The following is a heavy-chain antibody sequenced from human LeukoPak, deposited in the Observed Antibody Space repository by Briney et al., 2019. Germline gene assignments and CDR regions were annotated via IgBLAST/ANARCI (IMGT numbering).Heavy chain of an antibody. CDR2: MNPNSGNT. CDR1: GYTFTSYD. J-gene: IGHJ5*02. V-gene: IGHV1-8*01. Sequence: EASVKVSCKASGYTFTSYDINWVRRATGQGLEWMGWMNPNSGNTGYAQKFQGRVTMTRNTSISTAYMELSSLRSEDTAVYYCARMRITVNWFDPWGQGTLVTVSS. CDR3: ARMRITVNWFDP. D-gene: IGHD3-10*01.